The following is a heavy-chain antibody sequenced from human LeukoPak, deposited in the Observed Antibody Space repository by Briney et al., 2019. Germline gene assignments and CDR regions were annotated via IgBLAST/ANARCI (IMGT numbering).Heavy chain of an antibody. CDR3: ARGFRGYSYGLDY. CDR2: IYYSGST. D-gene: IGHD5-18*01. Sequence: SETLSLTCTASGGSISSYYWSWIRQPPGKGLEWIGYIYYSGSTNYNPSLKSRVTISVDTSKNQLSLKLSSVTAADTAVYYCARGFRGYSYGLDYWGQGTLVTVSS. V-gene: IGHV4-59*01. J-gene: IGHJ4*02. CDR1: GGSISSYY.